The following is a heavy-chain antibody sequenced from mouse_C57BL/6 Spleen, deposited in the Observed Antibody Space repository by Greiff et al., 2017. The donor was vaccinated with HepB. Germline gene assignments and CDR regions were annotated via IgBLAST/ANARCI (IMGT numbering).Heavy chain of an antibody. D-gene: IGHD1-1*01. CDR2: IDPSDSET. Sequence: VKLQQPGAELVRPGSSVKLSCKASGYTFTSYWMHWVKQRPIQGLEWIGNIDPSDSETHYNQKFKDKATLTVDKSSSTAYMQLSSLTSEDSAVYYCARSYYYGSSWGAMDYWGQGTSVTVSS. CDR1: GYTFTSYW. V-gene: IGHV1-52*01. CDR3: ARSYYYGSSWGAMDY. J-gene: IGHJ4*01.